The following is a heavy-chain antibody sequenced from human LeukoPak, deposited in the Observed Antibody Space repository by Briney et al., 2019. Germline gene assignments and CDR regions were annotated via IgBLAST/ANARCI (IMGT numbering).Heavy chain of an antibody. CDR2: ISSSGSTI. CDR1: GFTLSDYY. J-gene: IGHJ5*02. D-gene: IGHD4-11*01. Sequence: GGSLRLSCAASGFTLSDYYMSWIRQAPGKGLEWVSYISSSGSTIYYADSVKGRFTISRDNAKNSLYLQMNSLRAEDTAVYYCARDKDYILWFDPWGQGTLVTVSS. CDR3: ARDKDYILWFDP. V-gene: IGHV3-11*01.